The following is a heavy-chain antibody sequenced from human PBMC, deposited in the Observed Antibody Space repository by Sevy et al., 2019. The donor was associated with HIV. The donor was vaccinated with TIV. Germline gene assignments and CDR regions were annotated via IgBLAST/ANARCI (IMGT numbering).Heavy chain of an antibody. J-gene: IGHJ3*02. V-gene: IGHV3-7*03. CDR3: ASDKNHYDRSVYYDAFDI. CDR2: IKEDGSEK. CDR1: GFTLSSFW. Sequence: GGSLRLSCAASGFTLSSFWMTWVRQAPGKGLEWVANIKEDGSEKNYLDSVKGRFTISRDNAKNSLYLQMNSLRAEDTAVYYCASDKNHYDRSVYYDAFDIWGQGTMVTVSS. D-gene: IGHD3-22*01.